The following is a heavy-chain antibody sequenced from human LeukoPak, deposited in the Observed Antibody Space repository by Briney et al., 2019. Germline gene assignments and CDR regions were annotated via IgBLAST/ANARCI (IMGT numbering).Heavy chain of an antibody. CDR2: TNPDGSST. CDR3: VRVRGAVAATPLQFDY. Sequence: GGSLRLSCAASGFTFSRYWMHWVRQAPGKGLVWVSRTNPDGSSTSYADSVKGRFTISRDNAKNTLYLQMNSLRAEDTAVYYCVRVRGAVAATPLQFDYWGQGSLVTAFS. V-gene: IGHV3-74*01. D-gene: IGHD6-19*01. CDR1: GFTFSRYW. J-gene: IGHJ4*02.